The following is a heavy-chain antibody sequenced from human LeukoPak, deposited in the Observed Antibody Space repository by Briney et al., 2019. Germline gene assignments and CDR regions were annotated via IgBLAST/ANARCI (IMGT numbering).Heavy chain of an antibody. D-gene: IGHD1-26*01. Sequence: PSETLSLTCTVSGGSISSYYWSWIRQPPGKGLEWIGYIYYSGSTNYNPSLKSRVTISVDTSKNQFSLKLSSVTAADTAVYYCARGIVGATTPGNWFDPWGQGTLVTASS. J-gene: IGHJ5*02. V-gene: IGHV4-59*01. CDR3: ARGIVGATTPGNWFDP. CDR2: IYYSGST. CDR1: GGSISSYY.